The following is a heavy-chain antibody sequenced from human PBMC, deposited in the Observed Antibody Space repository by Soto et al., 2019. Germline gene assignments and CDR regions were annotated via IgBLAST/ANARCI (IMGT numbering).Heavy chain of an antibody. CDR1: GASISSGEYY. V-gene: IGHV4-31*03. D-gene: IGHD3-22*01. CDR3: ARGLGDDSSGYHHPFDY. Sequence: SETLSLTCTVSGASISSGEYYWTWNRQHPGKGLEWIVYIYYSGTGSTYSNPSRKSRVTMTRDTSTSKVYMELSSLRSEDTAVYYCARGLGDDSSGYHHPFDYWGQGTMVTVSS. J-gene: IGHJ4*02. CDR2: IYYSGTGST.